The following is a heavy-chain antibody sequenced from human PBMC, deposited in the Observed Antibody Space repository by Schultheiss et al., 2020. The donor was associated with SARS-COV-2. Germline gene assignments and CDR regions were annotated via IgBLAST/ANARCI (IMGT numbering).Heavy chain of an antibody. J-gene: IGHJ6*03. CDR2: IYYSGST. Sequence: SETLSLTCAVYGGSFSGYYWSWIRQPPGKGLEWIGYIYYSGSTNYNPSLKSRVTMSVDTSKNQFSLKLSSVTAADTAVYYCARGGTYCSSTSCYLDYYYYYMDVWGKGTTVTVSS. CDR1: GGSFSGYY. D-gene: IGHD2-2*01. V-gene: IGHV4-59*12. CDR3: ARGGTYCSSTSCYLDYYYYYMDV.